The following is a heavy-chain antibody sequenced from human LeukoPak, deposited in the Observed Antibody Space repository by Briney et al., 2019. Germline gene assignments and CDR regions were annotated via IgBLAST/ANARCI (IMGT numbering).Heavy chain of an antibody. J-gene: IGHJ4*02. CDR2: INPKDGRT. D-gene: IGHD2-15*01. Sequence: ASVKVSCRASGYTFTGNYIHWVRQAPGQGLESVGWINPKDGRTNYAQRFQDRVTMTRDTSISTAYMDLSSLRSDDTAVYYCARVIGGSSGDFWGQGTLVTVSS. CDR3: ARVIGGSSGDF. V-gene: IGHV1-2*02. CDR1: GYTFTGNY.